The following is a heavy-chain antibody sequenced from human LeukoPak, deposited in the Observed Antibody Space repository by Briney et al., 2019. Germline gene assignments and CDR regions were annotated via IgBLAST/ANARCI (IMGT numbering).Heavy chain of an antibody. V-gene: IGHV4-59*08. CDR1: SGSISSYY. D-gene: IGHD6-19*01. J-gene: IGHJ3*02. CDR2: TYYSGTT. CDR3: ARHLGVAVAADAFDI. Sequence: SETLSLTYTVSSGSISSYYCSWLRQPPGKGLEWIGYTYYSGTTKYNPSLKSRVTISADTSKNQFSLKLRSLTAADTAVYYCARHLGVAVAADAFDIWGQGTMVTVSS.